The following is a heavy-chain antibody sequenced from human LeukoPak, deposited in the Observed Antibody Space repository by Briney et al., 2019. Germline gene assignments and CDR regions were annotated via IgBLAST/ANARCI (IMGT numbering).Heavy chain of an antibody. CDR1: GVSFSGYY. J-gene: IGHJ4*02. D-gene: IGHD6-6*01. V-gene: IGHV4-34*01. CDR3: ARRRRGGRAARYFDY. Sequence: SETLSLTCAVYGVSFSGYYWSWIRQPPGKGLEWTGTIYYSGTTYYNPSLKSRVTMSVDTSKNQFSLKLNSVTAADTAVYYCARRRRGGRAARYFDYWGQGTLVTVSS. CDR2: IYYSGTT.